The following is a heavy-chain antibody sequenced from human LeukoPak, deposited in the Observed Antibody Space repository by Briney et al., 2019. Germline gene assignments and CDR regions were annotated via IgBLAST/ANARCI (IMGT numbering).Heavy chain of an antibody. V-gene: IGHV6-1*01. CDR2: TYYRSTWYN. D-gene: IGHD1-14*01. CDR3: ARGLGINDAFDI. CDR1: GDSVSSNSVT. J-gene: IGHJ3*02. Sequence: SQTLSLTCAISGDSVSSNSVTWNWIRQSPSRGLEWLGRTYYRSTWYNDYAVSVRGRITVNPDTSKNQFSLHLNSVTPEDTAVYYCARGLGINDAFDIWGQGTMVTVSS.